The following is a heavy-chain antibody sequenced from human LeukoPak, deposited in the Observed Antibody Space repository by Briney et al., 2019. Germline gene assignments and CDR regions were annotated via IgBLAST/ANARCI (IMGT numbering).Heavy chain of an antibody. D-gene: IGHD6-13*01. J-gene: IGHJ3*02. V-gene: IGHV3-21*01. Sequence: GGSLRLSCAASGFTFSSYSMNWVRQAPGKGLEWVSSISSSSSYIYYADSVKGRFTISRDNAKNSLCLQMNSLRAEDTAVYYCARDLIAAAGTPAFDIWGQGTMVTVSS. CDR2: ISSSSSYI. CDR3: ARDLIAAAGTPAFDI. CDR1: GFTFSSYS.